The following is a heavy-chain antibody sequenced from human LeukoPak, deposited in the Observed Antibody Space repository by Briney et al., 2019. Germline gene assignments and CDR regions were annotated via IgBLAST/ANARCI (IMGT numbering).Heavy chain of an antibody. CDR1: GYTFTSYY. Sequence: ASVKVSCKASGYTFTSYYMHWVRQAPGQGLEWMGIVNPSGGSTSYAQKFQGRVTMTRDTSTSTVYMELSSLRSEDTAVYYCARGSIAYCGGDCYSIQDGPLLDFDYWGQGTLVTVSS. V-gene: IGHV1-46*01. D-gene: IGHD2-21*02. CDR3: ARGSIAYCGGDCYSIQDGPLLDFDY. J-gene: IGHJ4*02. CDR2: VNPSGGST.